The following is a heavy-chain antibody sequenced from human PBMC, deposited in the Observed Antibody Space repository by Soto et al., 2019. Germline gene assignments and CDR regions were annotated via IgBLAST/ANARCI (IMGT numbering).Heavy chain of an antibody. V-gene: IGHV1-8*01. J-gene: IGHJ3*02. CDR2: MNPNSGNT. CDR1: GYTFTSYD. Sequence: ASVKVSCKASGYTFTSYDINRVRQATGQGLEWMGWMNPNSGNTGYAQKFQGRVTMTRNTSISTAYMELSSLRSEDTAVYYCARPFGNDYYDFWSGPLIDAFDIWGQGTMVTVSS. CDR3: ARPFGNDYYDFWSGPLIDAFDI. D-gene: IGHD3-3*01.